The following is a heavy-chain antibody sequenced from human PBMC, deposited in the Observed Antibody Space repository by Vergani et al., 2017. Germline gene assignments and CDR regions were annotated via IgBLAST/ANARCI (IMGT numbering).Heavy chain of an antibody. CDR2: IIPIFGTA. D-gene: IGHD3-3*01. CDR3: ARAGXEITINYYYYYLDV. Sequence: QVQLVQSGAEVKKPGSSLKVSCKASGGTFSSCAISWVRQAPGQGLEWMGGIIPIFGTANYAQKFQGRVTITADESASKDYMGLSSLRSEDTAVDYCARAGXEITINYYYYYLDVWGKGTTVTVSS. CDR1: GGTFSSCA. J-gene: IGHJ6*03. V-gene: IGHV1-69*01.